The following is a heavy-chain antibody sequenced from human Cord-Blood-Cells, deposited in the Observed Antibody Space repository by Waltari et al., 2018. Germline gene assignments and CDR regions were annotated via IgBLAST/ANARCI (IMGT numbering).Heavy chain of an antibody. D-gene: IGHD1-26*01. CDR3: ARHPIVGATVMGNWFDP. Sequence: QLQLQESGPGLVKLSEGLSLTCTVSGCSIRSRSYYWGWIRQPPGTGLEWFGSIYYSGRTYYNPSLKSRVTISVDTSKNQFSLKLSSVTAADTAVYYCARHPIVGATVMGNWFDPWGQGTLVTVSS. V-gene: IGHV4-39*01. CDR2: IYYSGRT. J-gene: IGHJ5*02. CDR1: GCSIRSRSYY.